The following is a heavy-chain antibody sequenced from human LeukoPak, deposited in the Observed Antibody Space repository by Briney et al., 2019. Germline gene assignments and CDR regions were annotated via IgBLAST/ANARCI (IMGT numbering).Heavy chain of an antibody. CDR2: INPNSGGT. J-gene: IGHJ6*03. CDR1: GYTFTGYY. CDR3: ATKGSYYDFWSGLTPYYYYYMDV. D-gene: IGHD3-3*01. Sequence: ASVKVSCKASGYTFTGYYMHWVRQAPGQGLEWMGWINPNSGGTNYAQKFQGRVTMTRDTSISTAYMELSRLRPDDTAVYYCATKGSYYDFWSGLTPYYYYYMDVWGKGTTVTVSS. V-gene: IGHV1-2*02.